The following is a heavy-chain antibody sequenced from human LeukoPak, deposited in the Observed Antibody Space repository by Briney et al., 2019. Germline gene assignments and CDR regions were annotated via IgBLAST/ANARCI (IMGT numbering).Heavy chain of an antibody. Sequence: SETLSLTCTVSGGSISSYYWSWIRQPAGKGLEWIGRIYTSGNTNYNPSLKSRVTMPVDTSKNQFSLKLSSVTAADTAVYYCARDRYYYDTSGSIRFDYWGQGTLVTASS. J-gene: IGHJ4*02. V-gene: IGHV4-4*07. CDR3: ARDRYYYDTSGSIRFDY. CDR1: GGSISSYY. D-gene: IGHD3-22*01. CDR2: IYTSGNT.